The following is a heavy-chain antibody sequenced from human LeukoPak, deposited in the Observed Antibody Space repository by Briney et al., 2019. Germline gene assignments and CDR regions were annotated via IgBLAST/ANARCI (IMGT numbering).Heavy chain of an antibody. J-gene: IGHJ3*02. V-gene: IGHV4-59*01. CDR2: IYYSGST. CDR3: ARAIVVVRTDAFDI. D-gene: IGHD3-22*01. Sequence: SETLSLTCTVSGGSISSYYWSWIRQPAGKGREWIGYIYYSGSTNYNPSRKSRVTTSVNTTKNQFSLKLSSVTAADTAVYYCARAIVVVRTDAFDIGGQGTMVTVSS. CDR1: GGSISSYY.